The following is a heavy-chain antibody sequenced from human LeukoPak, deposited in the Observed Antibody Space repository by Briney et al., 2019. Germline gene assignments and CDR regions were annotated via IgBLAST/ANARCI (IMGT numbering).Heavy chain of an antibody. J-gene: IGHJ4*02. Sequence: ASVKVSCKASGYTFTSYYMHWVRQAPGQGLEWMGIINPSGGSTSYAQKFQGRVTMTRDTSTSTVYMELSSLRSEDTAVYYCARGPYYDSSGYYYSPWWYFDYWDQGTLVTVSS. CDR1: GYTFTSYY. CDR2: INPSGGST. D-gene: IGHD3-22*01. CDR3: ARGPYYDSSGYYYSPWWYFDY. V-gene: IGHV1-46*01.